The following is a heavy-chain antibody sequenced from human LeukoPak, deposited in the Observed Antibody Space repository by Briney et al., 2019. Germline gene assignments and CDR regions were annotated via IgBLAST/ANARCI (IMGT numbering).Heavy chain of an antibody. V-gene: IGHV3-23*01. CDR1: GFTFSSYA. J-gene: IGHJ6*02. D-gene: IGHD3-10*01. CDR3: ARAWLTGGSYYAMDV. Sequence: GGSLRLSCAASGFTFSSYAMSWVRQAPGKGLEWVSAISGSGGSTYYADSVKGRFTISRDNSKNTLYLQMNSLRAEDTAVYYCARAWLTGGSYYAMDVWGQGTTVTVSS. CDR2: ISGSGGST.